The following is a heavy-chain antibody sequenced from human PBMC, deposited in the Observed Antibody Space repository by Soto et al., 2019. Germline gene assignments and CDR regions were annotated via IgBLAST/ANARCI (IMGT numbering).Heavy chain of an antibody. CDR2: IYSGVST. Sequence: GGSLRLSCAASGFTVSSNYMSWVRQAPGKGLAWVSVIYSGVSTYYADSVKGRFTISRDNSKNTLYLQMNSLRAEDTAVYYCACSPREWLRFDYWGQGTLVTVSS. V-gene: IGHV3-53*01. CDR1: GFTVSSNY. D-gene: IGHD5-12*01. J-gene: IGHJ4*02. CDR3: ACSPREWLRFDY.